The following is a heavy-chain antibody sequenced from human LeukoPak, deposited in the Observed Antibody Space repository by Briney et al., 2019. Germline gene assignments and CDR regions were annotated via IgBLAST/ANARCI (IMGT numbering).Heavy chain of an antibody. CDR1: GVSISSSTDY. V-gene: IGHV4-61*05. CDR3: ARQYSSSPGGWNY. Sequence: PSETLSLTCTVSGVSISSSTDYWVWIRQPPGKGLEWIGYIYYSGSTNYNPSLKSRVTMSVDTSKNQFSLKLSSVTAADTAVYYCARQYSSSPGGWNYWGQGTLVTVSS. CDR2: IYYSGST. D-gene: IGHD6-6*01. J-gene: IGHJ4*02.